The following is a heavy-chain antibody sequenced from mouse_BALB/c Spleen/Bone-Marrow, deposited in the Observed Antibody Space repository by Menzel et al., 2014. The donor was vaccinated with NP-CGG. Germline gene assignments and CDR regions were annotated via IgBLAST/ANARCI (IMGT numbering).Heavy chain of an antibody. CDR3: ARRGFDSSYWYFGV. V-gene: IGHV5-6*02. CDR2: ISSGGSHT. J-gene: IGHJ1*01. CDR1: GFTFSSYG. D-gene: IGHD2-12*01. Sequence: EVKLMESGGDLVKPGGSLKLSCAASGFTFSSYGMSWVRQTPDKSLEWVATISSGGSHTYYPDSVKGRFTISRDNAKNALYLQMSSLKSEDTAIYYCARRGFDSSYWYFGVWGAGTTVTVSS.